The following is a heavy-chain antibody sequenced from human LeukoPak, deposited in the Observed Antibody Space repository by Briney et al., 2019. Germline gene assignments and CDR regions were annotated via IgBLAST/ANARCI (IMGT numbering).Heavy chain of an antibody. D-gene: IGHD3-10*01. CDR1: GFDIRNYY. J-gene: IGHJ4*02. CDR2: IRHDGSNV. V-gene: IGHV3-7*04. Sequence: GGSLRLSCEASGFDIRNYYMSWVRQAPGKGLEWVGDIRHDGSNVYNVDLVRGRFTISRDNAKNSLFLQMSGLKEEDTAVYYCARDGSGSDFSLDHWGQGTLVTVSS. CDR3: ARDGSGSDFSLDH.